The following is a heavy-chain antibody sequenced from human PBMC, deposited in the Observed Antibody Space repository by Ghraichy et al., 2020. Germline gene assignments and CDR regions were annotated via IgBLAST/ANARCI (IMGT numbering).Heavy chain of an antibody. Sequence: SETLSLTCAISGDSVSSKSATWNWIRQSPSRGLEWLGRTYYRSKWYTDYAVSVKSRMTINPDTSKNQFSLQLNSVTPEDTAVYYCARVRGIAVAAVYYFDYWGQGILVTVSS. V-gene: IGHV6-1*01. J-gene: IGHJ4*02. D-gene: IGHD6-19*01. CDR1: GDSVSSKSAT. CDR3: ARVRGIAVAAVYYFDY. CDR2: TYYRSKWYT.